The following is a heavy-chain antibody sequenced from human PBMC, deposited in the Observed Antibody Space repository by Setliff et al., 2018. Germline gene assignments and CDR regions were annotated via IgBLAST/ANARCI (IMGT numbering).Heavy chain of an antibody. D-gene: IGHD1-20*01. V-gene: IGHV4-59*11. CDR1: GGSSSSHY. Sequence: SETLSLTCTVSGGSSSSHYWSWIRQPPGKGLEWIGYIHYSGTTNYNPSLKSRVTLSLDTAKNQFSLELRAVTAADTALYYCARDRGSNNSPEDFDYWGLGTLVTVSS. CDR3: ARDRGSNNSPEDFDY. CDR2: IHYSGTT. J-gene: IGHJ4*02.